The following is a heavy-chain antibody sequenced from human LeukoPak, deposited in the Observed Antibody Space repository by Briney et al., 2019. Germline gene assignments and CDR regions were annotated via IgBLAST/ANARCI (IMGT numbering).Heavy chain of an antibody. CDR3: ARDTNWGFDY. V-gene: IGHV3-48*02. D-gene: IGHD7-27*01. Sequence: GGSLRLSCAASGFTFSTNSMNWVRQAPGKGLEWISYITSTSGAKYYADSVKGRFTISRDNAKNLLYLQMNSLRDEDTALYYCARDTNWGFDYWGQGTLVTVSS. CDR2: ITSTSGAK. J-gene: IGHJ4*02. CDR1: GFTFSTNS.